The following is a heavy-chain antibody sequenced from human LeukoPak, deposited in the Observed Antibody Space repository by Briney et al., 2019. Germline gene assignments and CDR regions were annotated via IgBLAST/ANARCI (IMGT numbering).Heavy chain of an antibody. D-gene: IGHD6-19*01. CDR1: GFSVSNKY. CDR2: IYTGGNT. Sequence: GGSLRLSCAVYGFSVSNKYMGWVRHAPGEGLGWVSVIYTGGNTYYAVSVRGRITIARDNSKNTVNLQMNSLRDEDTAVYYCSGVQMFTSGGFDDWGQGTLVTVSS. CDR3: SGVQMFTSGGFDD. J-gene: IGHJ4*02. V-gene: IGHV3-53*01.